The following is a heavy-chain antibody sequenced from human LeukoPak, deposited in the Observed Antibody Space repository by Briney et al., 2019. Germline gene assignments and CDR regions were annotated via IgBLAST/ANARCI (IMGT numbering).Heavy chain of an antibody. J-gene: IGHJ5*02. D-gene: IGHD6-13*01. CDR1: GGSFGDYY. V-gene: IGHV4-34*01. Sequence: SETLSLTCAVDGGSFGDYYWSWIRQPPGKGLEWIGEIHHSGSTNYNPSLKSRVTMSVDTSKNQFSLKLSSLTAADTAVYFCARSPGRQQLVRSHHWFDPWGQGTLVIVSS. CDR3: ARSPGRQQLVRSHHWFDP. CDR2: IHHSGST.